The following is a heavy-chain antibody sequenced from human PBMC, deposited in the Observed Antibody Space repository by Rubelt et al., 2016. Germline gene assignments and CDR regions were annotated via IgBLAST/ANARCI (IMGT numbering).Heavy chain of an antibody. Sequence: EFQLVGSGGDLVQSGGSLRLSCVVSGFAVSGSYMSWVRQAPGKGLEWVSIIYTDGYTYYADAAKDRFIISRDTSKNTVYLQMNSLRVEDTAVYYCAGSGGTRGWFDPWGQGTLVTVSS. J-gene: IGHJ5*02. D-gene: IGHD3-10*01. CDR2: IYTDGYT. CDR1: GFAVSGSY. V-gene: IGHV3-66*01. CDR3: AGSGGTRGWFDP.